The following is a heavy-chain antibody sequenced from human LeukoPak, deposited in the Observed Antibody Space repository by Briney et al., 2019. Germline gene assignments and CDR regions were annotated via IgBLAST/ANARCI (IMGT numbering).Heavy chain of an antibody. CDR2: IYYSGST. Sequence: PSETLSLTCTVSGGSISSDYWGWIRQPPGKGLEWIAYIYYSGSTNYNPSLKSRVTISVDTSKNQFSLKLSSVTAADTAVYYCARLTMKNYYFDYWGQGALVTVSS. CDR1: GGSISSDY. V-gene: IGHV4-59*01. CDR3: ARLTMKNYYFDY. J-gene: IGHJ4*02. D-gene: IGHD3-22*01.